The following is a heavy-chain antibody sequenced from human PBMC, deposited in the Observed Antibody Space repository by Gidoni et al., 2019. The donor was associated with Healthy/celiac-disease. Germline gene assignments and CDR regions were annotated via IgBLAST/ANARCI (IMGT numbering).Heavy chain of an antibody. D-gene: IGHD1-1*01. V-gene: IGHV3-15*01. CDR3: TTDRAGTATHFGY. CDR1: GFTFSNAW. Sequence: EVQLVESGGGLVKHGGSLRLSCAASGFTFSNAWMSWVRQAPGKGLEWVGRIKSKTDGGTTDYAAPVKGRFTISRDDSKNTLYLQMNSLKTEDTAVYYCTTDRAGTATHFGYWGQGTLVTVSS. J-gene: IGHJ4*02. CDR2: IKSKTDGGTT.